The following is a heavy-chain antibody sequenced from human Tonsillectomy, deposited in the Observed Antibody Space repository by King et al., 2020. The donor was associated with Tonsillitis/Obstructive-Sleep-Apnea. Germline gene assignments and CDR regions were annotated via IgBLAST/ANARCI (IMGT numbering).Heavy chain of an antibody. V-gene: IGHV3-7*04. CDR3: ARYHVLDY. CDR1: KFTFRSYW. Sequence: QLVQSGGGLVQPGGSLRLSCAASKFTFRSYWMSWVRQAPGKGLEWVANIKHDGREKYYVDSVRGRFTISRDNAKNSLYLQMNSLRAEDTAVYYCARYHVLDYWGQGTLVTVSS. CDR2: IKHDGREK. J-gene: IGHJ4*02.